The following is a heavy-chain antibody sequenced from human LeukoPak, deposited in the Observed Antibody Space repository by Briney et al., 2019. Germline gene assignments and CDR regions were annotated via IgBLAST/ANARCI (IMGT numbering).Heavy chain of an antibody. CDR3: ARVYDSSGYYPRRNYYGMDV. Sequence: GGSLRLSCAASGFTFSSYGMHWVRQAPGKGLEWVAVISYDGSNKYYADSVKGRFTISRDNSKNTLYLQMNSLRAEDTAVYYCARVYDSSGYYPRRNYYGMDVWGQGTTVTVSS. D-gene: IGHD3-22*01. J-gene: IGHJ6*02. V-gene: IGHV3-30*03. CDR1: GFTFSSYG. CDR2: ISYDGSNK.